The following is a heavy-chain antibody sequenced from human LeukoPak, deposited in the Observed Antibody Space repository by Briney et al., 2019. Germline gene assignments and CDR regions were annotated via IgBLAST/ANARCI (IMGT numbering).Heavy chain of an antibody. CDR3: ARAGGFFSPFGY. CDR2: IYYSGST. Sequence: PSETLSLTCTVSGGSVSSGSYYWSWIRQPPGKGLEWIGYIYYSGSTNYNPSLKSRVTISVDTSKNQFSLQLSSVTAADTAVYYCARAGGFFSPFGYWGQGTLVTVSS. V-gene: IGHV4-61*01. D-gene: IGHD3-3*01. J-gene: IGHJ4*02. CDR1: GGSVSSGSYY.